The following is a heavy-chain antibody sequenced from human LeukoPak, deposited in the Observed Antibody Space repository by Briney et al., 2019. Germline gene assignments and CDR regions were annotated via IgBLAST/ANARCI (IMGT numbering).Heavy chain of an antibody. Sequence: SETLSLTCTVSGGSISSYYWSWIRQPAGKGLEWIGEINHSGSTTYNPSLKSRVTMSVDTSKNQFSLKLSSVTAADTAVYYCVSYVVGATVSDYWGQGTLVTVSS. V-gene: IGHV4-34*01. CDR2: INHSGST. CDR1: GGSISSYY. J-gene: IGHJ4*02. CDR3: VSYVVGATVSDY. D-gene: IGHD1-26*01.